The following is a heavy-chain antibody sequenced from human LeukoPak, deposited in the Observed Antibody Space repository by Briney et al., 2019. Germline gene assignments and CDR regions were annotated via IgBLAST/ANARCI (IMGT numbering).Heavy chain of an antibody. CDR2: INHSGST. D-gene: IGHD3-3*01. CDR3: ARASRDFGVVKVPYYFDY. V-gene: IGHV4-34*01. J-gene: IGHJ4*02. Sequence: SETLSLTCAVHGGSFSGYYWSWIRQPPRKGLEWIGEINHSGSTNYDPSLKSRVTISVDTSKNQFSLKLSSVTAADTAVYYCARASRDFGVVKVPYYFDYWGQGTLVTVSS. CDR1: GGSFSGYY.